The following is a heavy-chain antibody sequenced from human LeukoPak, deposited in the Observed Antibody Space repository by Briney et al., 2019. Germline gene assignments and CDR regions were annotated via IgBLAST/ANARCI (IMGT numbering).Heavy chain of an antibody. Sequence: SETLSLTCTVSGGSITSYYWSWIRQPPGKGLEWIGYIYYSGNTNYNPSLKSRVTMSLDTSKNQFSLKLSSVTAADTAVYYCAGLYGSGSYYGYWGQGTLVTVSS. CDR1: GGSITSYY. D-gene: IGHD3-10*01. CDR2: IYYSGNT. V-gene: IGHV4-59*08. CDR3: AGLYGSGSYYGY. J-gene: IGHJ4*02.